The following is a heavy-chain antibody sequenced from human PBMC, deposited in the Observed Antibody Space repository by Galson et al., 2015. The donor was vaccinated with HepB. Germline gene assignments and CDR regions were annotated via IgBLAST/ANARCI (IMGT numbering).Heavy chain of an antibody. CDR2: IWYDGSNK. CDR3: ARAGREELDYDDSSAFMFHGMDV. J-gene: IGHJ6*02. Sequence: SLRLSCAGSGFIFSNYGMHWVRQAPGKGLEWVAVIWYDGSNKFYADSVKGRFTISRDNSKNTVCLQMKSLRVEDTSVYYCARAGREELDYDDSSAFMFHGMDVWGQGTTVSVSS. CDR1: GFIFSNYG. V-gene: IGHV3-33*01. D-gene: IGHD3-22*01.